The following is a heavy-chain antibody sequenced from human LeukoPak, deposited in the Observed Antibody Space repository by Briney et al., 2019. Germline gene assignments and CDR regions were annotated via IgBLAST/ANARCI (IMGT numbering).Heavy chain of an antibody. J-gene: IGHJ4*02. V-gene: IGHV3-72*01. CDR1: GFTFIDHY. CDR2: IRNKANSYTT. Sequence: TGESLRLSCAASGFTFIDHYMDWVRQAPGKGLEWIGRIRNKANSYTTEYAASVKGRFTVSRDDSKNSLFLQMNSLESEDTAVYYCARRNSVTQGLDNWGQGTLVTVSS. CDR3: ARRNSVTQGLDN. D-gene: IGHD5/OR15-5a*01.